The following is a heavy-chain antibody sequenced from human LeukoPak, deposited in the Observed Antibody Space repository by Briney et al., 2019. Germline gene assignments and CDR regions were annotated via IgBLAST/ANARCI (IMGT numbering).Heavy chain of an antibody. V-gene: IGHV4-61*02. Sequence: SETLSLTCTVSGGSISSGSYYWSWIRQPAGKGLEWIGRIYTSGSTNYNPSLKSRVTISVDTSKNQFSLKLSSVTAADTAVYYCASAHSSGWYPIDYWGQGTLVTVSS. D-gene: IGHD6-19*01. CDR3: ASAHSSGWYPIDY. J-gene: IGHJ4*02. CDR2: IYTSGST. CDR1: GGSISSGSYY.